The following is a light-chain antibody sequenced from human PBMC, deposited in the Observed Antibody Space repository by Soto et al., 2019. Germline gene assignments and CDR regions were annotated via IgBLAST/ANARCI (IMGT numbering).Light chain of an antibody. Sequence: QSVLTQPASVSGSPGQSITISCTGTSSDVGAYNYVSWFQQHPDKVPKPIIYEVSNRPSGVSSRFSGSKSGNTASLTISGLQAEDEADYYCSSYRSTSNYVFGSGTKVTVL. CDR1: SSDVGAYNY. V-gene: IGLV2-14*01. CDR2: EVS. J-gene: IGLJ1*01. CDR3: SSYRSTSNYV.